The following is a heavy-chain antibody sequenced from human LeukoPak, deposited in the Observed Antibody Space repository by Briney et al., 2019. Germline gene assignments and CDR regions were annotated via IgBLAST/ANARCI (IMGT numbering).Heavy chain of an antibody. V-gene: IGHV4-31*03. CDR1: GGSISSGGYY. D-gene: IGHD6-13*01. J-gene: IGHJ4*02. Sequence: PSETLSLTCTVSGGSISSGGYYWSWIRQHPGKGLEWIGYIYYSGSTYYNPSLKSRVTISVDTSKNQFSLKLSSVTAADTAVYYCASLDLAAAGSGFNYWGQGTLVTVSS. CDR3: ASLDLAAAGSGFNY. CDR2: IYYSGST.